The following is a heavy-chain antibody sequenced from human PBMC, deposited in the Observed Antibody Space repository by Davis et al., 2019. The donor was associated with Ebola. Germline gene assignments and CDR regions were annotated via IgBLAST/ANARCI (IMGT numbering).Heavy chain of an antibody. Sequence: AASVKVSCKASGYTFTSYDINWVRQATGQGFEWMGWMNPNSGNTGYAQKFQGRVTMTRDTSTSTDYMELSGLRSDDTAVYYCARGDIVVVPAGSYWFDSWGQGTLVTVSS. V-gene: IGHV1-8*01. CDR2: MNPNSGNT. CDR1: GYTFTSYD. CDR3: ARGDIVVVPAGSYWFDS. D-gene: IGHD2-2*01. J-gene: IGHJ5*01.